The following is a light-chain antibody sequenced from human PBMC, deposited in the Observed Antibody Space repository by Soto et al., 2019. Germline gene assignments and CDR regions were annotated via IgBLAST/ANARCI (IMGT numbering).Light chain of an antibody. CDR3: SSYAGSSNV. J-gene: IGLJ1*01. V-gene: IGLV2-8*01. CDR2: EVN. CDR1: SSDVGGYNY. Sequence: QSALTHPPSASGSPGQSVAISCTGTSSDVGGYNYVSWYQQHPGKAPKLMIYEVNKRPSGVPDRFSGSKPGNTASLTVSGLQAEDEADYYCSSYAGSSNVFGTGTKVTVL.